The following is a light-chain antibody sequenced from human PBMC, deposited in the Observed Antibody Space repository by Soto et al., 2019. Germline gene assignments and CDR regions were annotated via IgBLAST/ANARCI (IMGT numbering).Light chain of an antibody. V-gene: IGKV1-5*01. CDR2: DAS. Sequence: DVKMSQSLSTLSASVEDRATITCRASQSVRSWLAWYQQKPGRAPKFLIYDASSLESGVPSRFSGSGSGTEFTLTISNLQPDDFATYYCQQYDNYPLTFGGGTKVDIK. CDR1: QSVRSW. J-gene: IGKJ4*01. CDR3: QQYDNYPLT.